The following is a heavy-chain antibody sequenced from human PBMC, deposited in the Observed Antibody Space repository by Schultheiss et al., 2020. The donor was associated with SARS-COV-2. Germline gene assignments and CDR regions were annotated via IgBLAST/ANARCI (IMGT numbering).Heavy chain of an antibody. CDR1: GFTFGIYA. J-gene: IGHJ6*02. D-gene: IGHD1-26*01. CDR3: ARDSGSYLLYGMDV. Sequence: GGSLRLSCAASGFTFGIYALTWVRQPPGKGLEWVSGISNIGGTTYYADSVKGRFTISRDNSKNTLYLQMNSLRAEDTAVYYCARDSGSYLLYGMDVWGQGTTVTVSS. CDR2: ISNIGGTT. V-gene: IGHV3-23*01.